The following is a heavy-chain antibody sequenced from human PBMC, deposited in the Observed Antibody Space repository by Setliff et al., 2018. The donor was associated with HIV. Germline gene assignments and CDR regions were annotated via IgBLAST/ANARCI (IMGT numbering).Heavy chain of an antibody. D-gene: IGHD3-10*01. Sequence: PGESLKISCRDSGYSFTDYWIGWVRQMPGKGLECMGIIYPGDSETKYSPSFQGQVTISVDKSFNTAYLQWSSLMASDTTMYYCARVSRNLYGHLDGFDIWGHGTMVTVSS. V-gene: IGHV5-51*01. CDR2: IYPGDSET. CDR1: GYSFTDYW. J-gene: IGHJ3*02. CDR3: ARVSRNLYGHLDGFDI.